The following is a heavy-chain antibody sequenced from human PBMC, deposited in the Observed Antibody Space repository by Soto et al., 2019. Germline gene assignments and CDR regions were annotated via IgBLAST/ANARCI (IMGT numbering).Heavy chain of an antibody. CDR2: INTGNGDT. V-gene: IGHV1-3*04. CDR1: GYTFTSYA. D-gene: IGHD6-19*01. J-gene: IGHJ4*02. Sequence: GASLKVSCKASGYTFTSYAMHWVRQAPGQRLEWMGWINTGNGDTQYSQRFQDRITITRDTSASTAYMELSSLRSEDTAVYYCARVLYSSGWDLFDYWGQGTLVTVSS. CDR3: ARVLYSSGWDLFDY.